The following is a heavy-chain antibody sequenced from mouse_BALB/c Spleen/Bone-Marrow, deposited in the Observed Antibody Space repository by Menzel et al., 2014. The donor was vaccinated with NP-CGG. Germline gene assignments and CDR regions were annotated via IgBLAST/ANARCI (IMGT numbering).Heavy chain of an antibody. D-gene: IGHD2-4*01. J-gene: IGHJ1*01. CDR2: INCYNGAT. Sequence: LVKTGASVKISCTASGYPFTGYYMHWVKQSHGKRLEWIGYINCYNGATSYNQKFKGNATFTVDTSSSTAYMQFNSLTSEDSAVYYCARSTMIKYFDVWGAETTVTVSS. CDR3: ARSTMIKYFDV. V-gene: IGHV1S34*01. CDR1: GYPFTGYY.